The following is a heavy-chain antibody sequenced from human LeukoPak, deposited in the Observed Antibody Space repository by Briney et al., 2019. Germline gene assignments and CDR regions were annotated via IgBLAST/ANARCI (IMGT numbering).Heavy chain of an antibody. J-gene: IGHJ4*02. CDR1: GFTFSNYW. D-gene: IGHD3-16*01. CDR3: AGDTPPGGDYYFDY. CDR2: INSDGGTT. V-gene: IGHV3-74*01. Sequence: GGSLRLSCAASGFTFSNYWMYWVRQAPGEGLVWVSRINSDGGTTTYADSVKGQFTISRDNSKNTLYLQMNSLRAEDTAVYYCAGDTPPGGDYYFDYWGQGTLVIVSS.